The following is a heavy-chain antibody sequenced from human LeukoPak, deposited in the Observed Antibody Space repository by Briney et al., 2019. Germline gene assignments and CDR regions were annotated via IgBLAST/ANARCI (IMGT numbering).Heavy chain of an antibody. CDR3: ARLDILTGYYFDY. CDR1: GYSFTSYW. J-gene: IGHJ4*02. Sequence: GESLKISCKGSGYSFTSYWIGWVRQMPGKGLEWMGIIYPGDSDTRYSPSFQGQVTISADESLSTTYLKWSSLKASDTAMYYCARLDILTGYYFDYWGQGTLVTVSS. D-gene: IGHD3-9*01. V-gene: IGHV5-51*01. CDR2: IYPGDSDT.